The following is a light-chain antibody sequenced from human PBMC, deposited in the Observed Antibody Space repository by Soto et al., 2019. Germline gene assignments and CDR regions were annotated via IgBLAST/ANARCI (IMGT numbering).Light chain of an antibody. CDR2: EVN. V-gene: IGLV2-14*01. J-gene: IGLJ1*01. CDR1: SSDVGRYNY. Sequence: QSVLTQPASVSGSPGQSITISCSGTSSDVGRYNYVSWYQQHPGKAPTLMIYEVNNRPSGVSNRFSGSKSGNTASLTISGLQAEDEADYYCCSYTTSSTYVFGTGTKLTVL. CDR3: CSYTTSSTYV.